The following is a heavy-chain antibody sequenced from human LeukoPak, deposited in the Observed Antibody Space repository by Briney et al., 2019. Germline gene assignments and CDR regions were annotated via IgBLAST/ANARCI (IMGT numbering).Heavy chain of an antibody. D-gene: IGHD2-21*02. CDR1: GYTFTGYY. CDR3: ARFSKVVTAIAFDY. J-gene: IGHJ4*02. Sequence: ASVKVSCKASGYTFTGYYMHWVRQAPGQGLEWMGWINPNSGGTNYAQKFQGRVTMTRDTSISTAYMELSRLRSDDTAVYYCARFSKVVTAIAFDYWGQGTLVTVSS. CDR2: INPNSGGT. V-gene: IGHV1-2*02.